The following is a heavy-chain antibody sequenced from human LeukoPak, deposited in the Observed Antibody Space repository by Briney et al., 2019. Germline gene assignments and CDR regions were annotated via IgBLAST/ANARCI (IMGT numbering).Heavy chain of an antibody. Sequence: SVKVSCKASGGTFSSYAISWVRQAPGQGLEWVGGIIPIFGTANYAQKFQGRVTITADESTSTAYMELSSLRSEDTAVYYCASNRVGYSYGYSGRNFDYWGQGTLVTVSS. CDR2: IIPIFGTA. V-gene: IGHV1-69*13. CDR1: GGTFSSYA. CDR3: ASNRVGYSYGYSGRNFDY. J-gene: IGHJ4*02. D-gene: IGHD5-18*01.